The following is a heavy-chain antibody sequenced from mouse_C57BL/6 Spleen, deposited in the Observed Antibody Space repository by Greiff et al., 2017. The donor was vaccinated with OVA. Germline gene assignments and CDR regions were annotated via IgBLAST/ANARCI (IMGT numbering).Heavy chain of an antibody. D-gene: IGHD1-1*01. CDR2: IDPSDSYT. J-gene: IGHJ4*01. CDR1: GYTFTSYW. CDR3: AGSSSSYAMDY. Sequence: VKLQQPGAELVMPGASVKLSCKASGYTFTSYWMHWVKQRPGQGLEWIGEIDPSDSYTNYNQKFKGKSTLTVDKSSSTAYMQLSSLTSEDSAVYYCAGSSSSYAMDYWGQGTSVTVSS. V-gene: IGHV1-69*01.